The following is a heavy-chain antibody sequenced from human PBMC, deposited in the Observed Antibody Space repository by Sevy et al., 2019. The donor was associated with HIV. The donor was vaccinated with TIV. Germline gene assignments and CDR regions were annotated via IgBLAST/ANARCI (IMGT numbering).Heavy chain of an antibody. J-gene: IGHJ5*02. CDR2: ISYDGSNK. CDR3: ARDREGGNTPGRWFDA. V-gene: IGHV3-30-3*01. CDR1: GFTFSSYA. Sequence: GGSLRLSCAASGFTFSSYAMHWVRQAPGKGLEWVAVISYDGSNKYYADSVKGRFTISRDNSKNTLYQQMNSLSAEDTAESYCARDREGGNTPGRWFDAWGQGTLVTVSS. D-gene: IGHD3-16*01.